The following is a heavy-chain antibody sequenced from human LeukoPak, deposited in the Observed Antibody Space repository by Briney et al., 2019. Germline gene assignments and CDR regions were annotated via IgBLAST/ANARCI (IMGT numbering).Heavy chain of an antibody. D-gene: IGHD5-18*01. CDR2: IYYSGST. V-gene: IGHV4-31*03. CDR3: ARTGSYGLPRDY. Sequence: SETLSLTCTVSGGSFSSGGYYWSWIRQHPGKGLEWIGYIYYSGSTYYNPSLKSRVTISVDTSKNQFSLKLSSVTAADTAVYYCARTGSYGLPRDYWGQGTLVTVSS. J-gene: IGHJ4*02. CDR1: GGSFSSGGYY.